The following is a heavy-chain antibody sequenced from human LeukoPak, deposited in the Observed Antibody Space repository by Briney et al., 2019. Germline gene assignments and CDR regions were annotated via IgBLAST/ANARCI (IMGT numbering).Heavy chain of an antibody. CDR1: GFTFSSYI. Sequence: GGSLRLSCAASGFTFSSYIMNWVRQAPGKGLEWVSSISSSSSYIYYADSVKGRFTISRDNAKNSLYLQMNSLRAEDTAVYYCARDSTRIFDYWGQGTLVTVSS. CDR2: ISSSSSYI. CDR3: ARDSTRIFDY. D-gene: IGHD1-14*01. V-gene: IGHV3-21*01. J-gene: IGHJ4*02.